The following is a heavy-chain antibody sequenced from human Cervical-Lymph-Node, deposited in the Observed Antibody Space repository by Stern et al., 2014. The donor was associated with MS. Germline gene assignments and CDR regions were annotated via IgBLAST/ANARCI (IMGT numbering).Heavy chain of an antibody. J-gene: IGHJ5*02. CDR2: ISRGSGNT. CDR3: AAETYTDGCCWFDP. Sequence: QLVESGPEVKKPGTSVKVSCKASEFTFSTSTIQGARQAPGQRLEWIGWISRGSGNTKYAQNFQERVTITRDMSTSTAYMQLSSLTSEDTAVYYCAAETYTDGCCWFDPWGQGTLVTVSS. D-gene: IGHD4-11*01. CDR1: EFTFSTST. V-gene: IGHV1-58*02.